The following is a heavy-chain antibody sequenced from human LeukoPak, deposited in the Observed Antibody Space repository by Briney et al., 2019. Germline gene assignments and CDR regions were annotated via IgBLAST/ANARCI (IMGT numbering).Heavy chain of an antibody. V-gene: IGHV3-66*02. D-gene: IGHD3-3*01. Sequence: GGSLRLSCAASGFTVSSNYMSWVRQAPGKGLEWVSVIYSGGSTYYADSVKGRFTISRDNSENTLYLQMNSLRAEDTAVYYCAGGVRYYDFWSGYSYTNWFDPWGQGTLVTVSS. J-gene: IGHJ5*02. CDR3: AGGVRYYDFWSGYSYTNWFDP. CDR1: GFTVSSNY. CDR2: IYSGGST.